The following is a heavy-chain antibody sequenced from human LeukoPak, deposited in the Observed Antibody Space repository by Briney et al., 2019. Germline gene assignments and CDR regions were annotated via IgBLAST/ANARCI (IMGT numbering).Heavy chain of an antibody. CDR3: ARDTLDPPYQLLSRGVVDC. CDR2: ISTYNGNT. Sequence: AASVKVSCKASGYTFISYGISWVRQAPGQGLEWMGWISTYNGNTNYAQKLQGRVTMTTDTSTSTAYMELRSLRSDDTAMYYCARDTLDPPYQLLSRGVVDCWGQGTLVTVSS. V-gene: IGHV1-18*01. J-gene: IGHJ4*02. CDR1: GYTFISYG. D-gene: IGHD2-2*01.